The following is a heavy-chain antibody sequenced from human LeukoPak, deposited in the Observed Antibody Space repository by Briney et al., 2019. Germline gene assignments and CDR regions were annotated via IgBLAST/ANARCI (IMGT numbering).Heavy chain of an antibody. CDR2: INTYNGNT. CDR1: DYTFSNYG. Sequence: GASVKVSCKASDYTFSNYGISWVRQAPGQGLEWMGWINTYNGNTNYAQRLQGRVTMTIDTSTSTAYMELRRLRSDDTAMYYCAGDLDFWSGYLDYWGQGTLVTVS. CDR3: AGDLDFWSGYLDY. J-gene: IGHJ4*02. V-gene: IGHV1-18*01. D-gene: IGHD3-3*01.